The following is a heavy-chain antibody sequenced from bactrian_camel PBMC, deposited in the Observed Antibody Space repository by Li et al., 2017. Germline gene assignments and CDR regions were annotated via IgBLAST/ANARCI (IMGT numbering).Heavy chain of an antibody. D-gene: IGHD5*01. J-gene: IGHJ4*01. V-gene: IGHV3-2*01. Sequence: QVQLVESGGGSVQDGGSLRLSCTASGARYLTDYMSWVRQAPGKGLEWVSSMHFDGSNTYYADSVKGRFTISRDNAKNTVYLQMNSLKSEDTALYYCATEEGDALAYHLNWGQGTQV. CDR1: GARYLTDY. CDR2: MHFDGSNT. CDR3: ATEEGDALAYHLN.